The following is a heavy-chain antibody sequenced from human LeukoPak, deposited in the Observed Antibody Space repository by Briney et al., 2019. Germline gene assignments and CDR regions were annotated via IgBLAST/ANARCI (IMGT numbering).Heavy chain of an antibody. Sequence: SETLSLTCTVSGGSISSYYWSWIRQPPGKGLVWIGYIYYSGSTNYNPSLKSRVTISVDTSKNQFSLKLSSVTAADTAVYYSARVTYYYDSTGTAPRWFDPWGQGTLVTVSS. V-gene: IGHV4-59*08. CDR3: ARVTYYYDSTGTAPRWFDP. D-gene: IGHD3-22*01. CDR2: IYYSGST. J-gene: IGHJ5*02. CDR1: GGSISSYY.